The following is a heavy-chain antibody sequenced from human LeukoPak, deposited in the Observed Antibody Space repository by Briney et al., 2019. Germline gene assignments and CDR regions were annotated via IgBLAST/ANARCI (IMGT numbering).Heavy chain of an antibody. CDR2: ISAYNGNT. V-gene: IGHV1-18*04. CDR3: ARAPSDIVVVPAAAPEDI. D-gene: IGHD2-2*01. CDR1: GYTFTGYY. J-gene: IGHJ3*02. Sequence: ASVKVSCKASGYTFTGYYMHWVRQAPGQGLEWMGWISAYNGNTNYAQKLQGRVTMTTDTSTSTAYMELRSLRSDDTAVYYCARAPSDIVVVPAAAPEDIWGQGTMVTVSS.